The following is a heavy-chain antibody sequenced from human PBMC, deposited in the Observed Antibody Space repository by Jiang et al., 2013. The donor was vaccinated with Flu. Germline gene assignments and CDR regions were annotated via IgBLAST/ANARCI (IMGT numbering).Heavy chain of an antibody. CDR1: GYSFTSYW. J-gene: IGHJ3*02. CDR2: IYPGDSDT. CDR3: ASPTFSTRWYEAFDI. D-gene: IGHD6-13*01. V-gene: IGHV5-51*03. Sequence: GAEVKKPGESLKISCKGSGYSFTSYWIGWVRQMPGKGLEWMGIIYPGDSDTRYSPSFQGQVTISADKSISTAYLQWSSLKASDTAIYYCASPTFSTRWYEAFDIWGQGTMVTVSS.